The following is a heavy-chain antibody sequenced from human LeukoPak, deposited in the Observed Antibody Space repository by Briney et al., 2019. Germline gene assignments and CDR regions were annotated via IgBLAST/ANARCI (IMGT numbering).Heavy chain of an antibody. J-gene: IGHJ4*02. Sequence: SETLSLTCAVYGGSFSGYYWSWIRQPPEKGLEWIGEINHSGSTYYNPSLKSRVTISVDTSKNQFSLKLSSVTAADTAVYYCLGVAVAGTGEYWGQGTLVTVSS. D-gene: IGHD6-19*01. CDR3: LGVAVAGTGEY. CDR1: GGSFSGYY. V-gene: IGHV4-34*01. CDR2: INHSGST.